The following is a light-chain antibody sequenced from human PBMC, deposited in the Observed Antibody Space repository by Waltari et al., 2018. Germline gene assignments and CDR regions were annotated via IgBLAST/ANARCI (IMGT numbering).Light chain of an antibody. CDR2: RNN. V-gene: IGLV1-47*01. Sequence: QSVLTQPPSASGPPGQRVTISCSGSRSNIGTNYVYWYQQLPGTAPKLLIYRNNQRPSGVPDRFSGSKSGTSASLAISGLRSEDEADYYCAVWDDSLSGRVFGGGTKVTVL. J-gene: IGLJ3*02. CDR3: AVWDDSLSGRV. CDR1: RSNIGTNY.